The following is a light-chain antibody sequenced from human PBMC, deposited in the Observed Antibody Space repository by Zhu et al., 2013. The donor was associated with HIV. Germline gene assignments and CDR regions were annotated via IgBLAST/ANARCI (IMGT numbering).Light chain of an antibody. CDR3: LQSFSTPWT. J-gene: IGKJ1*01. CDR1: QSIGIY. V-gene: IGKV1-39*01. Sequence: DIQMTQSPSSLSASVGDRVTVTCRASQSIGIYLNWYQQKPGKAPKLLIYAASSLQSGVPSRFSGSGSGTDFTLAISSLQPEDFATYYCLQSFSTPWTFGQGTKVEIK. CDR2: AAS.